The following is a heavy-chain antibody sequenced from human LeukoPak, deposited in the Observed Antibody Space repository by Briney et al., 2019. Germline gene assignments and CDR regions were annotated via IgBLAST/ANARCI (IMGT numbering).Heavy chain of an antibody. CDR2: ISWNSGSI. Sequence: GGSLRLSCAASGFTFDDYAMHWVRQAPGKGLEWVSGISWNSGSIGYADSVEGRFTISRDNAKNSLYLQMNSLRAEDMALYYCAKGGKGVLLWFGELSHWGQGTLVTVSS. D-gene: IGHD3-10*01. CDR1: GFTFDDYA. CDR3: AKGGKGVLLWFGELSH. V-gene: IGHV3-9*03. J-gene: IGHJ4*02.